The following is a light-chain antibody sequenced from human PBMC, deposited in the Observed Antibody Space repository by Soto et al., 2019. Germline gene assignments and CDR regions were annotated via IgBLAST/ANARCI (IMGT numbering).Light chain of an antibody. V-gene: IGLV2-23*02. J-gene: IGLJ2*01. CDR2: EVT. CDR1: SSDVGNYNL. Sequence: QSALTQPASVSGSPGQSITISCTGTSSDVGNYNLVSWYQQHPGKAPKLIIYEVTKRPSGVYNRFSGSKSGNTASLTISGLQAEDEAHFYCCSYAGSSTPVVFGGGTKLTVL. CDR3: CSYAGSSTPVV.